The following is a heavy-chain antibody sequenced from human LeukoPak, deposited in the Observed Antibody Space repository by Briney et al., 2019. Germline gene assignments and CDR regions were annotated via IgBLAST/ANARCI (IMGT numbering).Heavy chain of an antibody. D-gene: IGHD3-10*01. V-gene: IGHV4-39*07. Sequence: SETLSLTCTVSGGSISSSSYYWGWIRQPPGKGLEWIGSIYYSGSTYYNPSLKSRVTISVDTSKNQFSLKLSSVTAADTAVYHCARNLRGVIISHGMDVWGQGTTVTVSS. CDR3: ARNLRGVIISHGMDV. J-gene: IGHJ6*02. CDR2: IYYSGST. CDR1: GGSISSSSYY.